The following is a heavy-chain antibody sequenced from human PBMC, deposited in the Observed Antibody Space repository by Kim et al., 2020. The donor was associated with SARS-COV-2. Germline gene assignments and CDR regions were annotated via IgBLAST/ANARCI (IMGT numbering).Heavy chain of an antibody. Sequence: KTDGGTTDYAAPVKGRFTISRDDSKNTLYLQMNSLKTEDTAVYYCTTAGALWGQGTLVTVSS. J-gene: IGHJ4*02. CDR3: TTAGAL. V-gene: IGHV3-15*01. D-gene: IGHD1-26*01. CDR2: KTDGGTT.